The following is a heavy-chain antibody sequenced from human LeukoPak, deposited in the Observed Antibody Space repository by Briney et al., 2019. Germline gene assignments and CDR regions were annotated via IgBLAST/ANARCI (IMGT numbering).Heavy chain of an antibody. Sequence: GGSLRLSCVASGFTFSNYWMLWVRQARGKGLMWVSLISTDGKSTRYAESVKGRFTISRDNAKNALYLQMDILRVEDTALYFCVRDYQFIQEVWGQGTTVTVSS. CDR3: VRDYQFIQEV. D-gene: IGHD2-2*01. V-gene: IGHV3-74*01. J-gene: IGHJ6*02. CDR2: ISTDGKST. CDR1: GFTFSNYW.